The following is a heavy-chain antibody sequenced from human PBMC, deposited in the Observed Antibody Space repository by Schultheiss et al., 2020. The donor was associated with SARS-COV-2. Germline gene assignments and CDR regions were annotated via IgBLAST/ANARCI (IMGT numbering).Heavy chain of an antibody. CDR3: ARAWHDSSGYYYVSYFQH. CDR1: GFTVSSNY. J-gene: IGHJ1*01. CDR2: IYSGGST. V-gene: IGHV3-66*01. Sequence: GGSLRLSCAASGFTVSSNYMSWVRQAPGKGLEWVSVIYSGGSTYYADSVKGRFTISRDNSKNTLYLQMNSLRAEDTAVYYCARAWHDSSGYYYVSYFQHWGQGTLVTVSS. D-gene: IGHD3-22*01.